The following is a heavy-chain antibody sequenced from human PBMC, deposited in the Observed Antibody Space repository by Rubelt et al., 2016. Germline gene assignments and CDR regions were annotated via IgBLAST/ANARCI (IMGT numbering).Heavy chain of an antibody. Sequence: GTYYNPSLKSRVTISVDASKNQFSLKLSSVTAADTAVYYCARDIIISSPKCSDYYMDVWGKGTTVTVSS. CDR2: GT. D-gene: IGHD3-10*02. CDR3: ARDIIISSPKCSDYYMDV. V-gene: IGHV4-31*02. J-gene: IGHJ6*03.